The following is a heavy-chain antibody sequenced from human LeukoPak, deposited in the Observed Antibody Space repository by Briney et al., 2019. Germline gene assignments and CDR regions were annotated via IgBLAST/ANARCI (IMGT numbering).Heavy chain of an antibody. CDR2: IIPLFGTA. J-gene: IGHJ2*01. CDR1: GYTFTSYD. V-gene: IGHV1-69*13. Sequence: SVKVSCKASGYTFTSYDINWVRQATGQGLEWMGGIIPLFGTANYAQKFQGRVTITADESTSTAYMELSSLRSEDTAVYYCARESVPYYYDSSGYRKHWYFDLWGRGTLVTVSS. D-gene: IGHD3-22*01. CDR3: ARESVPYYYDSSGYRKHWYFDL.